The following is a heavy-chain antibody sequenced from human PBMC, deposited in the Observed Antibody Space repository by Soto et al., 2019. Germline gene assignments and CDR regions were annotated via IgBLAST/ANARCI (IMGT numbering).Heavy chain of an antibody. Sequence: GGSLRLSCAVSGFSLSDYYISWIRQAPGEGLEWVSYISSSGTGVHYADSVKGRFTISKDNANNSLYLQMNSLRAEDTAVYYCARVRGDSSGSYYFDHWGQGALVTVSS. CDR1: GFSLSDYY. V-gene: IGHV3-11*01. CDR3: ARVRGDSSGSYYFDH. J-gene: IGHJ4*02. D-gene: IGHD3-22*01. CDR2: ISSSGTGV.